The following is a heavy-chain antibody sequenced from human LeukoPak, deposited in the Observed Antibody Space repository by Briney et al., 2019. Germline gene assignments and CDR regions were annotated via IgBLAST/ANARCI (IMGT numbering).Heavy chain of an antibody. Sequence: ASVKVSCKASGYTFTGYYIHWVRQAPGQGLEWVGGINPNSGGTNYAQKFQNRVTMTRDTSISTAYMELGRLRSDDTAVYYCARHYGNDILTEGGFDPWGQGTLVTVSS. CDR2: INPNSGGT. V-gene: IGHV1-2*02. J-gene: IGHJ5*02. CDR1: GYTFTGYY. CDR3: ARHYGNDILTEGGFDP. D-gene: IGHD3-9*01.